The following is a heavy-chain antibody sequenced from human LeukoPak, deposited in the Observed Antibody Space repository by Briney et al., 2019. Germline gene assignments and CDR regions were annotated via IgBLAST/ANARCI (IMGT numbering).Heavy chain of an antibody. V-gene: IGHV3-43D*03. D-gene: IGHD1-26*01. J-gene: IGHJ4*02. CDR1: GFIFDDYV. Sequence: GGSLRLSCAASGFIFDDYVMHWVRQAPGKGLEWVSLITWDGGSTYYADSVKGRFTVSRDNSKNSLYLQMNSLRAEDTAFYYCAKGSMTDSDMGFDHWGQGTLVTVSS. CDR2: ITWDGGST. CDR3: AKGSMTDSDMGFDH.